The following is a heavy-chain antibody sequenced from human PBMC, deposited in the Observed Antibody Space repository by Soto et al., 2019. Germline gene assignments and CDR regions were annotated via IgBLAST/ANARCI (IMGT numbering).Heavy chain of an antibody. Sequence: GGSLRLSCAASGFSFINAWMGWFRQAPGKGPEWVGRIRSKTATAGATADYAAPVEGRITISREDSTNTLHLQKNSLKTEDTYMDYCTTDIVETRYSYNFDYWGRGTLVTVSS. CDR3: TTDIVETRYSYNFDY. D-gene: IGHD5-18*01. J-gene: IGHJ4*02. CDR2: IRSKTATAGATA. CDR1: GFSFINAW. V-gene: IGHV3-15*01.